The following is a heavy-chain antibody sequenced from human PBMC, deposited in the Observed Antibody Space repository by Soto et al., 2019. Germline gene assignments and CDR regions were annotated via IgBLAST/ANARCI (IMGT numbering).Heavy chain of an antibody. CDR2: INPNSGGT. CDR1: GYTFTGYY. CDR3: ARVSLDYYGSRSSTDNIVPPVFVGY. Sequence: ASVKVSCKASGYTFTGYYMHWVRQAPGQGLEWMGWINPNSGGTNYAQKFQGWVTMTRDTSLSTAYMDPSRLRSDDTAVYYCARVSLDYYGSRSSTDNIVPPVFVGYWGQGTLVTVSS. V-gene: IGHV1-2*04. J-gene: IGHJ4*02. D-gene: IGHD3-10*01.